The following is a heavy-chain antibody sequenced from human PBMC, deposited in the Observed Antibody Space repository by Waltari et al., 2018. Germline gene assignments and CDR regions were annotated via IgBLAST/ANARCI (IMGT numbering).Heavy chain of an antibody. D-gene: IGHD2-2*01. Sequence: QVQLVQSGAEVKKPGASVNVSCKASGYTFTGYYLHWVRQAPGQGLEWMGWINPSFGNTKYAEKFQGRVTMTRDTSINTAYMELTRLRSDDTAVYYCATYQLLHNYNSYYMDVWGNGTTVTVSS. CDR2: INPSFGNT. CDR1: GYTFTGYY. V-gene: IGHV1-2*02. J-gene: IGHJ6*03. CDR3: ATYQLLHNYNSYYMDV.